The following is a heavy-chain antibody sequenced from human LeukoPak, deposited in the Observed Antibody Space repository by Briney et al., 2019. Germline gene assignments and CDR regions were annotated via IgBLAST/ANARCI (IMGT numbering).Heavy chain of an antibody. CDR3: AEDRNSGRCDY. CDR1: GFTFSGYG. Sequence: GRSLRLSCAASGFTFSGYGMYWVRQAPGKGLEWVAVIWYDGSKKYYADSVKGRFTISRDNSKTTLYLQMNSLRAEDTAVYYCAEDRNSGRCDYWGQGTLVTVSS. J-gene: IGHJ4*02. CDR2: IWYDGSKK. V-gene: IGHV3-33*06. D-gene: IGHD2-15*01.